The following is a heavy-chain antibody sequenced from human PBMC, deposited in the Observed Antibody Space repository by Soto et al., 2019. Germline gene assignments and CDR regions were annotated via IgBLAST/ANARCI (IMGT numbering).Heavy chain of an antibody. CDR3: AKDRRPNYYYGMDV. D-gene: IGHD6-25*01. Sequence: QVQLVESGGGVVQPGRSLRLSCAASGFTFRSYSMHWVRQAPGKGLEWVAVTSYDGSNKYYADSVKGRFTISRDNSKNTLYLQMNSLRAEDTAVYYCAKDRRPNYYYGMDVWGQGTTVTVSS. V-gene: IGHV3-30*18. CDR2: TSYDGSNK. J-gene: IGHJ6*02. CDR1: GFTFRSYS.